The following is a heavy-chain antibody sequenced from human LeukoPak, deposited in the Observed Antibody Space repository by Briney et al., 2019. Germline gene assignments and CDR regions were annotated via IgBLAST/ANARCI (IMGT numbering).Heavy chain of an antibody. Sequence: SETLSLTCTVSGGSISSGGYYWSWIRQHPGKGLEWIGYIYYSGSTYYNPSLKSRVTISVDTSKNQFSLKLSSVTAADTAVYYCAGHLYYYDSSGPRPPDYWGQGTLVTVSS. J-gene: IGHJ4*02. CDR3: AGHLYYYDSSGPRPPDY. CDR1: GGSISSGGYY. V-gene: IGHV4-31*03. CDR2: IYYSGST. D-gene: IGHD3-22*01.